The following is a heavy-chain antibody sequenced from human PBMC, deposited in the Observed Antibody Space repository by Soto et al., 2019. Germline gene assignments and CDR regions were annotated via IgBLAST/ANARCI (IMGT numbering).Heavy chain of an antibody. CDR3: ARIRGYCSGGSCYFYYFAMDV. CDR2: ILSNDEE. D-gene: IGHD2-15*01. J-gene: IGHJ6*02. V-gene: IGHV2-26*01. Sequence: QVTLKESGPVLVKPTETLTLTCTVSGFSLSDADVGVAWIRQPPGKALEWLAHILSNDEEVFSSSLRTRLTISKDTSRSQVVLTMSNMEPVDTATYYCARIRGYCSGGSCYFYYFAMDVGGQGTTFTVS. CDR1: GFSLSDADVG.